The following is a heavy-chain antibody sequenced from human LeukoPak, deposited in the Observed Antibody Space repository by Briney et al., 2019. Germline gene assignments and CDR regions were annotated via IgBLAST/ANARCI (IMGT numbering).Heavy chain of an antibody. CDR2: INPSGGST. CDR1: GYTFTSYY. CDR3: ASPGYSSSWSPYYFDY. D-gene: IGHD6-13*01. Sequence: ASVKVSCKASGYTFTSYYMHWVRQAPGQGLEWMGIINPSGGSTSYAQKFQGRVTMTRDTSTSTVYMELSSLRSEDTAVYYCASPGYSSSWSPYYFDYWGQGTLVTVSS. J-gene: IGHJ4*02. V-gene: IGHV1-46*01.